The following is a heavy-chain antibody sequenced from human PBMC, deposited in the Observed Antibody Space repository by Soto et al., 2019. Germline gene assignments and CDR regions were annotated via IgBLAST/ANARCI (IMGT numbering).Heavy chain of an antibody. CDR1: GYSFTNYW. CDR2: IYPGDSDT. CDR3: AIQHPLDSSAWYN. V-gene: IGHV5-51*01. Sequence: GESLKISCXASGYSFTNYWIGWVRQMPGEGLEWMGTIYPGDSDTRYSPSFEGQVAFSVDTSINTAYLHWTSLKASDTAVYYCAIQHPLDSSAWYNWGQGTVVTVSS. D-gene: IGHD6-19*01. J-gene: IGHJ4*02.